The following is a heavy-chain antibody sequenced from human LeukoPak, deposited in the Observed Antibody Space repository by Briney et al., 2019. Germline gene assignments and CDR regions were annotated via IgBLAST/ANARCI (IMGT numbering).Heavy chain of an antibody. CDR1: GYTLTELS. CDR2: INPSGGST. J-gene: IGHJ3*02. V-gene: IGHV1-46*01. CDR3: ARGGGVDTAMVRGAFDI. Sequence: ASVKVSCKVSGYTLTELSMHWVRQAPGQGLEWMGIINPSGGSTSYAQKFQGRVTMTRDTSTSTVYMELSSLRSEDTAVYYCARGGGVDTAMVRGAFDIWGQGTMVTVSS. D-gene: IGHD5-18*01.